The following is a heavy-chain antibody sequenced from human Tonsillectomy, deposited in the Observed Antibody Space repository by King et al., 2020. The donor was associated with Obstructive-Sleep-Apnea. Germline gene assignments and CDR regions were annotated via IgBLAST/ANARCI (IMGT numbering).Heavy chain of an antibody. CDR2: IYNSGSP. J-gene: IGHJ3*02. V-gene: IGHV4-39*06. Sequence: QLQESGPGLVKPSETLSLTCTVSGASIGRRSSYWGWIRRPPGKGLDWMGNIYNSGSPYYNPSLKSRVTTSLDTSKNQFPLRLTSVTAADTAVYYCAREGPYVSSFDIWGQGTMVTVS. D-gene: IGHD3-16*01. CDR1: GASIGRRSSY. CDR3: AREGPYVSSFDI.